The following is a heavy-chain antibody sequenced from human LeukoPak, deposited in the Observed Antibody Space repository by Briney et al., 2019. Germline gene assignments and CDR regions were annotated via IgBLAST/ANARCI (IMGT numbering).Heavy chain of an antibody. CDR3: ARVLGAAAVQLYFDY. V-gene: IGHV3-7*03. J-gene: IGHJ4*02. Sequence: PGGSLRLSCAASGFTFSSYWMSWVRQAPGKGLEWVANIKQDGSEKYYVDSVKGRFTISRDNAKNSLYLQMNSLRAEDTAVYYCARVLGAAAVQLYFDYWGQGILVTASS. CDR2: IKQDGSEK. D-gene: IGHD6-13*01. CDR1: GFTFSSYW.